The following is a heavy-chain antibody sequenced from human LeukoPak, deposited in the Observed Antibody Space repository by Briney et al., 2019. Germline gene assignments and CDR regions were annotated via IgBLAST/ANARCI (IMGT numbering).Heavy chain of an antibody. Sequence: SEALSLTCAVYGWSFNDYYWNWVRQPPGKGLEWIGEINARGDTNYNPSLKSRVTISVDSSKNQFSLTLTSMIAADTAIYYCARGQVPAARGYNWFDPWGQGTLVTVSS. CDR1: GWSFNDYY. CDR2: INARGDT. CDR3: ARGQVPAARGYNWFDP. D-gene: IGHD2-2*01. J-gene: IGHJ5*02. V-gene: IGHV4-34*01.